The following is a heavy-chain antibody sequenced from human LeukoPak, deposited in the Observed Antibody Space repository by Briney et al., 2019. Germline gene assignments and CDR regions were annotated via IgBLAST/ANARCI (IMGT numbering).Heavy chain of an antibody. D-gene: IGHD3-10*01. Sequence: GGSLRLSFAASGFTFSSYTMNWVRQAPGKGLEWVSYIRGRSSSIYYTDSVKGRFTISRDNAKNSLYLQMNSLRAEDTAVYYCARQWFGDWGYYFDYWGQGTLVTVSS. CDR2: IRGRSSSI. CDR1: GFTFSSYT. V-gene: IGHV3-48*01. CDR3: ARQWFGDWGYYFDY. J-gene: IGHJ4*02.